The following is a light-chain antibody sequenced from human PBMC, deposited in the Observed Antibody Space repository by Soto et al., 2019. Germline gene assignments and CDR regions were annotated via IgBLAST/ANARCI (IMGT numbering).Light chain of an antibody. J-gene: IGKJ5*01. CDR2: SAS. CDR3: QQFGSSPPIT. V-gene: IGKV3-20*01. CDR1: QSVSSIH. Sequence: EIVLTQSPVTRCWSPGERATLSCRASQSVSSIHLAWYQQKPGQAPRLLMYSASSRATGIPDRFSGSGSGTDFTLTISRLEPEDSAVYYCQQFGSSPPITFGQGTRLEIK.